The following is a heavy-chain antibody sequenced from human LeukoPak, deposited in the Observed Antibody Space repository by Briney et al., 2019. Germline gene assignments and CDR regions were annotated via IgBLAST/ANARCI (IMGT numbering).Heavy chain of an antibody. J-gene: IGHJ6*02. D-gene: IGHD3-22*01. V-gene: IGHV1-2*02. CDR1: GYTFTGYY. CDR2: TNPNSGGT. Sequence: ASVKVSCKASGYTFTGYYMHWVRQAPGQGLEWMGWTNPNSGGTNYAQKFQGRVTMTRDTSISTAYMELSRLRSDDTAVYYCATAFPPLYDSSGYYNYYYGMDVWGQGTTVTVSS. CDR3: ATAFPPLYDSSGYYNYYYGMDV.